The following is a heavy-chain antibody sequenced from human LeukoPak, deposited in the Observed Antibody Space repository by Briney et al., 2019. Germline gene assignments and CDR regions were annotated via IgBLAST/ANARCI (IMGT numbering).Heavy chain of an antibody. Sequence: GGSLRLSCAASGFTFSSYAMSWVRQAPGKGLEWVSGITGSGGSTYYADSVKGRFTISRDNSKNTLYLQMNSLRAEDTAIYYCAKDRLAYSYAQPFDYWGQGTLVTVSS. D-gene: IGHD5-18*01. CDR1: GFTFSSYA. CDR3: AKDRLAYSYAQPFDY. J-gene: IGHJ4*02. CDR2: ITGSGGST. V-gene: IGHV3-23*01.